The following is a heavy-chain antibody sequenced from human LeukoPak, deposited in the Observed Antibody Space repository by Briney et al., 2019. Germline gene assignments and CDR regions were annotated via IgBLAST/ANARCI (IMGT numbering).Heavy chain of an antibody. CDR1: GFTFSSYG. CDR3: ARDNDLLRYFDWPLDY. V-gene: IGHV3-21*01. CDR2: ISSSSSYI. D-gene: IGHD3-9*01. J-gene: IGHJ4*02. Sequence: GRSLRLSCAASGFTFSSYGMNWVRQAPGKGLEWVSSISSSSSYIYYADSVKGRFTISRDNAKNSLYLQMNSLRAEDTAVYYCARDNDLLRYFDWPLDYWGQGTLVTVSS.